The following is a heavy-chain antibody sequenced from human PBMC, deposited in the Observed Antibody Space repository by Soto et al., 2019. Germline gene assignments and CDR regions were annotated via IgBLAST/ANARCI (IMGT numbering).Heavy chain of an antibody. CDR1: GGTFSSYT. D-gene: IGHD4-17*01. J-gene: IGHJ1*01. Sequence: SVKVSCKASGGTFSSYTISWVRQAPGQGLEWMGRIIPILGIANYAQKFQGRVTITADKSTSTAYMELSSLRSEDTAVCYCAREADDYGDYALIRYFQHWGQGTLVTVSS. V-gene: IGHV1-69*04. CDR2: IIPILGIA. CDR3: AREADDYGDYALIRYFQH.